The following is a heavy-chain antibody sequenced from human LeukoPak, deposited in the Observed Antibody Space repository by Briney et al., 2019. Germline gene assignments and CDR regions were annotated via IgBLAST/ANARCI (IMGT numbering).Heavy chain of an antibody. CDR1: DGSISSGDYY. CDR3: ARDRRYGDYLDY. CDR2: IYYSGST. J-gene: IGHJ4*02. D-gene: IGHD4-17*01. V-gene: IGHV4-30-4*01. Sequence: SETLSLTCTVSDGSISSGDYYWSWIRQPPGKGLEWIGYIYYSGSTYYNPSLKSRVTISVDTSKNQFSLKLSSVTAADTAVYYCARDRRYGDYLDYWGQGTLVTVSS.